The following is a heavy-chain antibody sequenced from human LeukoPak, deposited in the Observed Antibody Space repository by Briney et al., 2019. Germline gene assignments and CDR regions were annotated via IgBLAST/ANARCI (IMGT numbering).Heavy chain of an antibody. CDR1: GGSISSGGYY. J-gene: IGHJ4*02. CDR2: IYHSGST. D-gene: IGHD4-17*01. CDR3: ARGPPRRHDYGDYDPGY. V-gene: IGHV4-30-2*01. Sequence: SETLSLTCTVYGGSISSGGYYWSWIRQPPGKGLEWIGYIYHSGSTYYNPSLKSRVTISVDTSKNQFSLKLSSVTAADTAVYYCARGPPRRHDYGDYDPGYWGQGTLVTVSS.